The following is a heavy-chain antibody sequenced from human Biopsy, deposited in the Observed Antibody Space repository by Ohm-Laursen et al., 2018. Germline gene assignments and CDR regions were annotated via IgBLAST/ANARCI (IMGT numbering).Heavy chain of an antibody. D-gene: IGHD3-3*01. CDR1: GGSISSYY. J-gene: IGHJ4*02. CDR3: ARARIKTSGVLIPETYYFDS. CDR2: FYYSGST. Sequence: SETLSLTCTVSGGSISSYYWSWIRQPPGKGLEWIGNFYYSGSTNYNPSLKSRITMSLDRSKSQVSLRMNSVTAADTAVYYCARARIKTSGVLIPETYYFDSWGQGTLVTVSS. V-gene: IGHV4-59*01.